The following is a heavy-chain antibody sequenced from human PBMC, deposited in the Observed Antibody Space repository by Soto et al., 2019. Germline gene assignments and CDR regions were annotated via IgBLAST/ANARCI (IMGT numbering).Heavy chain of an antibody. CDR3: ARGEYYGSGNYFDY. CDR2: FYHSGST. V-gene: IGHV4-38-2*01. Sequence: SETLSLTCAVSGHSISSGYYWGWFRQPPGKGLEWIGSFYHSGSTYYNPSLKSRVTISVDTSKIQFSLKLSSVTAADTAVYYCARGEYYGSGNYFDYWGQGTLVT. D-gene: IGHD3-10*01. J-gene: IGHJ4*02. CDR1: GHSISSGYY.